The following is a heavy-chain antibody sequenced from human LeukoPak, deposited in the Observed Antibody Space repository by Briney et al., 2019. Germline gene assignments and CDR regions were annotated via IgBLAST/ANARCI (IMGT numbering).Heavy chain of an antibody. J-gene: IGHJ4*02. CDR3: AREAGDQFDY. D-gene: IGHD3-10*01. CDR2: ISGSGGST. V-gene: IGHV3-23*01. Sequence: GSLSLSSAASGFTFISYAMSWVRQAPGKGLEWVSAISGSGGSTYYADSVKGRFTISRDNAKNSLYLQMNSLRAEDTAVYYCAREAGDQFDYWGQGTLVTVSS. CDR1: GFTFISYA.